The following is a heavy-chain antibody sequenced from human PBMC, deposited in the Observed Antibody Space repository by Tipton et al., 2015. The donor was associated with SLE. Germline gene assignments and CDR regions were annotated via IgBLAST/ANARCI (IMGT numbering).Heavy chain of an antibody. CDR3: ARKDTTMVWGDYYYGMDV. Sequence: TLSLTCAVYGGTFSGYYWSWIRQSPGKGLEWIGEINYSGNTKYNPFLKSRVTISVDTSKNQFSLNLNFMTAADTAMYYCARKDTTMVWGDYYYGMDVWGQGTTVTVSS. V-gene: IGHV4-34*08. CDR2: INYSGNT. J-gene: IGHJ6*02. CDR1: GGTFSGYY. D-gene: IGHD5-18*01.